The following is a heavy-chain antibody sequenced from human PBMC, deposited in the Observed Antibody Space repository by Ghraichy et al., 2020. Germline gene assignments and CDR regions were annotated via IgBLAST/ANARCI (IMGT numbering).Heavy chain of an antibody. CDR1: GFTFSNYW. J-gene: IGHJ6*02. CDR2: INQDGSEK. CDR3: VRDRRIVGGKRSYHGMEV. Sequence: LSLTCAASGFTFSNYWMSWVRQAPGKGLEWVANINQDGSEKYYVDSVKGRFTISRDNAKNSLYLQMNSLRAEDAAVYYCVRDRRIVGGKRSYHGMEVWGQGTTVTGSS. V-gene: IGHV3-7*01. D-gene: IGHD1-26*01.